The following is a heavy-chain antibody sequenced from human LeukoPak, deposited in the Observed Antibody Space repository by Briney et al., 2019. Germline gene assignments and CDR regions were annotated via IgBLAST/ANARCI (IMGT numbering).Heavy chain of an antibody. J-gene: IGHJ3*02. Sequence: GGSLRLSCAASGFTFSSYEMNWVRQAPGKGLEWVSYISSSGSTIYYADSAKGRFTISRDNAKNSLYLQMNSLRAEDTAIYYCARENGGYCSSTSCPGGDAFDIWGQGTKVTVSS. CDR2: ISSSGSTI. V-gene: IGHV3-48*03. CDR3: ARENGGYCSSTSCPGGDAFDI. CDR1: GFTFSSYE. D-gene: IGHD2-2*03.